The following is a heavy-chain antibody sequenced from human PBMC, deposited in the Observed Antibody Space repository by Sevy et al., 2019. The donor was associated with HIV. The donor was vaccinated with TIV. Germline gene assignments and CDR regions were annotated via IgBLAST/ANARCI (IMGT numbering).Heavy chain of an antibody. CDR1: GXXXXXXX. J-gene: IGHJ6*02. CDR3: ATLXXWXXXPXXXXXX. Sequence: ASVKVSCXXSGXXXXXXXXHWVRQXXXKGXXXXGGFDPXXXXKIYAQKFQGRVTMTEDTSTDTAYMELGSLRSEDTAVYYCATLXXWXXXPXXXXXXWGXXTTVTVSS. V-gene: IGHV1-24*01. CDR2: FDPXXXXK.